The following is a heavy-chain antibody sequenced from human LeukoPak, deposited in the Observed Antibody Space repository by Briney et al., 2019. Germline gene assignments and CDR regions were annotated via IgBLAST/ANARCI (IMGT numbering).Heavy chain of an antibody. CDR3: ARGTWLASTFDY. V-gene: IGHV1-69*06. CDR2: IIPIFGTA. J-gene: IGHJ4*02. Sequence: ASVKVSCKASGGTFSSYAFSWVRQAPGQGLEWMGGIIPIFGTANYAQKFQDRVTITADKSTSTAYMELSSLRSEDTAVYFCARGTWLASTFDYWGQGTPVTVSS. D-gene: IGHD6-19*01. CDR1: GGTFSSYA.